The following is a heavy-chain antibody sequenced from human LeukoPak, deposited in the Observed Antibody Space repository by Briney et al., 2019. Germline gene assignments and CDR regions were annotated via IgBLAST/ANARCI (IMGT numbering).Heavy chain of an antibody. D-gene: IGHD2-15*01. J-gene: IGHJ6*03. CDR2: IKHSGST. CDR1: GGSFSGYY. Sequence: SETLSLTCAVYGGSFSGYYWSWLRQPPGKGLEWIGEIKHSGSTNYNPSLKSRVTISVDTAKNQVSLKLSAVTAADTAGYYCARGLSGVGVWYYYYYYMDVWGKGTTVTVSS. V-gene: IGHV4-34*01. CDR3: ARGLSGVGVWYYYYYYMDV.